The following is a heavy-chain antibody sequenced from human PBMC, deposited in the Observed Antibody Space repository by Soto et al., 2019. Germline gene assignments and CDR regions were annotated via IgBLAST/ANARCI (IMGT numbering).Heavy chain of an antibody. Sequence: LRLSCAASGFTVSSNYMSWVRQAPGKGLEWVSVIYSGGSTYYADSVKGRFTISRDNSKNTLYLQMNSLRAEDTAVYYCARDRGVVTENYYYGMDVWGQGTTVTVS. D-gene: IGHD2-15*01. CDR3: ARDRGVVTENYYYGMDV. CDR1: GFTVSSNY. J-gene: IGHJ6*02. CDR2: IYSGGST. V-gene: IGHV3-53*01.